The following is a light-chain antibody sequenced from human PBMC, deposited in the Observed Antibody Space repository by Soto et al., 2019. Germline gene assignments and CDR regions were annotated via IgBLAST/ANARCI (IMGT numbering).Light chain of an antibody. V-gene: IGKV1-5*03. J-gene: IGKJ2*01. CDR2: KAS. Sequence: DILMTQSPSTLSSSVGDRVTITCRASQSINNWLAWYQQRPGTAPKLLIYKASTLQTGVPSRFSGSASGTEFTLTIRSLQPDDFATYYCQKYNSYPHTFGQGTKLEIK. CDR1: QSINNW. CDR3: QKYNSYPHT.